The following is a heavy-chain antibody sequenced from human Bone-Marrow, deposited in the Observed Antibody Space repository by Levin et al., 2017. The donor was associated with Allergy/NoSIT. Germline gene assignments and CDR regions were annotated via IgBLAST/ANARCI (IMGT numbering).Heavy chain of an antibody. J-gene: IGHJ4*02. D-gene: IGHD2-15*01. Sequence: PGGSLRLSCAASGFNVSASYLNWVRQAPGKGLEWVSVLFVHGTTYYGDSVRGRFTISRDDSKNVLYLQMNSLRAEDTAVYYCARGGGIVNYFDSWGQGTLVTVSS. CDR1: GFNVSASY. CDR2: LFVHGTT. V-gene: IGHV3-53*01. CDR3: ARGGGIVNYFDS.